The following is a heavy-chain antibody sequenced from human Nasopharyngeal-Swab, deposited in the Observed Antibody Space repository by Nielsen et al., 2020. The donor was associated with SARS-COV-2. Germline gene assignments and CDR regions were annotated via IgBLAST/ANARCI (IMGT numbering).Heavy chain of an antibody. V-gene: IGHV4-39*01. CDR3: ARHSRVTTVVVVTLFDY. CDR2: ITYRGPT. D-gene: IGHD3-22*01. J-gene: IGHJ4*02. Sequence: SETLSLTCTVSGGSISSYYWAWIRQPPGKGLEWIGSITYRGPTFYNPSLKSRVSISVDASQNQFSLNLWSVTAADTAVFYCARHSRVTTVVVVTLFDYWGRGSLVTVSS. CDR1: GGSISSYY.